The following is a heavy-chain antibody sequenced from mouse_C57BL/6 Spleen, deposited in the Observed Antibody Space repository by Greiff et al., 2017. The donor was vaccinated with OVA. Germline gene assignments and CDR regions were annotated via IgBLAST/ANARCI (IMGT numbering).Heavy chain of an antibody. CDR1: GFTFSSYG. D-gene: IGHD2-3*01. Sequence: EVQLQESGGDLVKPGGSLKLSCAASGFTFSSYGMSWVRPTPDKRLEWVATISSGGSYTYYPDSVKGRFTISRDNAKNTLYLQMSSLKSEDTAMYYCARRDGYKGYFDVWGTGTTVTVSS. CDR3: ARRDGYKGYFDV. CDR2: ISSGGSYT. J-gene: IGHJ1*03. V-gene: IGHV5-6*01.